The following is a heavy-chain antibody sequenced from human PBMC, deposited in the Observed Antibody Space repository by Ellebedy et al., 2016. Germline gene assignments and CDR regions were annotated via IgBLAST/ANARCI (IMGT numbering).Heavy chain of an antibody. J-gene: IGHJ4*02. CDR2: INHSGST. CDR3: ARVRSLSIGDYVPYYFDY. CDR1: GGSFSGYY. Sequence: SETLSLTCAVYGGSFSGYYWSWIRQPPGKGLEWIGEINHSGSTNYNPSLKSRVTISVDTSKNQFSLKLSSVTAADTAVYYCARVRSLSIGDYVPYYFDYWGQGTLVTVSS. V-gene: IGHV4-34*01. D-gene: IGHD4-17*01.